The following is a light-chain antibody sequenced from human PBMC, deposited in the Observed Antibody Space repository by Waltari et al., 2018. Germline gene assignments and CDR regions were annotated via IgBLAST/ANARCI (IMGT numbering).Light chain of an antibody. CDR3: QQYNNWPSVT. Sequence: EIVMTQSPATLSVSPGERATLSCRASQNSSSNLAWYQQKLGQAPRLLIYGVSTRATGIPARFSGSGSGTEFTLTVRSMQSEDFAVYYCQQYNNWPSVTFGEGTKVEIK. CDR1: QNSSSN. V-gene: IGKV3-15*01. CDR2: GVS. J-gene: IGKJ4*01.